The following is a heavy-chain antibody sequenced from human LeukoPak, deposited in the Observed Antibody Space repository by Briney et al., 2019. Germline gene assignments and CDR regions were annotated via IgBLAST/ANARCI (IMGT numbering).Heavy chain of an antibody. V-gene: IGHV1-8*01. CDR2: MNPNSGNT. D-gene: IGHD2-21*02. CDR3: ARPSGNCGGDCYRLSY. CDR1: GYNFTSYD. Sequence: GASVKASCKASGYNFTSYDINWVRQATGQGLEWMGWMNPNSGNTGYAQKFQGRLTMTRNTSISTAYMELSSLTSEDTAVYYCARPSGNCGGDCYRLSYWGQGALVTVSS. J-gene: IGHJ4*02.